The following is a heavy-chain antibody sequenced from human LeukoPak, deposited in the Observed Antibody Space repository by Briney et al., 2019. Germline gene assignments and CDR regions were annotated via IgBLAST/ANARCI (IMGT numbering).Heavy chain of an antibody. CDR3: ARRVADAFDI. CDR2: IWYDGSNK. Sequence: GGSLRLSCAAHGFTFNNYGMHCVRQAPGKGLEWVAVIWYDGSNKYYADSVKGRFTISRDNSKNTLYLQMNSLRAEDTAVYYCARRVADAFDIWGQGTMVTVSS. V-gene: IGHV3-33*01. CDR1: GFTFNNYG. J-gene: IGHJ3*02.